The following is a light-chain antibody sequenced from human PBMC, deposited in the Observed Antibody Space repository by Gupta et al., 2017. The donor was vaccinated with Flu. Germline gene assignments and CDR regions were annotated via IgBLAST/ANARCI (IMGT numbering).Light chain of an antibody. CDR1: QGISNW. CDR2: SAS. CDR3: QQVNTFPRT. Sequence: DIQMTQSPSSVSASVGDRVSIACRASQGISNWLAWYQQKPGKAPNLLIYSASTLRSGVPSRFSGSGSGTGFTLTISSLQPEDFATYYCQQVNTFPRTFGQGTKVEIK. V-gene: IGKV1-12*01. J-gene: IGKJ1*01.